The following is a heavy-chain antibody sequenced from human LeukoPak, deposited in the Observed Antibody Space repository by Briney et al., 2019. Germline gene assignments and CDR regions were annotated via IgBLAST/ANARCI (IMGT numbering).Heavy chain of an antibody. CDR3: ARAVATRGNYFDY. Sequence: SETLSLTCTVSGGSISSYYWSWIRQPPGKGLEWIGYIYYSGSTNYNPSLKSRVTISVDTSKNQFSLKLSSVTAADTAVYYCARAVATRGNYFDYWGQGTLVTVSS. D-gene: IGHD5-12*01. CDR1: GGSISSYY. CDR2: IYYSGST. J-gene: IGHJ4*02. V-gene: IGHV4-59*01.